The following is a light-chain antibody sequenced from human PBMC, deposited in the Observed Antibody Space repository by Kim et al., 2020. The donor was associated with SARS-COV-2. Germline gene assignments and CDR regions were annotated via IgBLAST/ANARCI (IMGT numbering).Light chain of an antibody. V-gene: IGKV4-1*01. CDR1: QSVLYSSNNKNY. Sequence: DIVMTQSPDSLAVSLGERATINCKSSQSVLYSSNNKNYLAWYQQKPGQPPKLLIYWASTRESGVPDRFSGSGSGTDFTLTISSLQAEDVAVYYFQQYYSTPLYSFGQGTKLEFK. J-gene: IGKJ2*03. CDR2: WAS. CDR3: QQYYSTPLYS.